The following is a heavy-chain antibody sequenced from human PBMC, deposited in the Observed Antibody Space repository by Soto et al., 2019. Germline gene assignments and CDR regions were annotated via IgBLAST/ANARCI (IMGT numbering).Heavy chain of an antibody. J-gene: IGHJ3*02. D-gene: IGHD3-22*01. CDR1: GFSFGDYA. CDR2: ISSSSSYM. V-gene: IGHV3-21*01. CDR3: ARMYYTDSSGYYTDAFDI. Sequence: PGGSLRLSCTASGFSFGDYAMSWVRQAPGKGLEWVSSISSSSSYMYYADSVKGRFTISRDNAKNSLFLQMNSLRAEDTAVYYCARMYYTDSSGYYTDAFDIWGQGTMVTVSS.